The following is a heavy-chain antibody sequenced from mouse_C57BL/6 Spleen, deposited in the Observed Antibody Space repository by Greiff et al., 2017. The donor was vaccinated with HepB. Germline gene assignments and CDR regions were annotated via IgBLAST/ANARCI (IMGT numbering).Heavy chain of an antibody. CDR1: GYTFTSYW. J-gene: IGHJ2*01. CDR2: IDPSDSYT. V-gene: IGHV1-69*01. Sequence: QVQLKQPGAELVMPGASVKLSCKASGYTFTSYWMHWVKQRPGQGLEWIGEIDPSDSYTNYNQKFKGKSTLTGDKSSSTAYMQLSSLTSEDSAVYWCARGDKDSNFDYWGQGTTLTVSS. CDR3: ARGDKDSNFDY. D-gene: IGHD2-5*01.